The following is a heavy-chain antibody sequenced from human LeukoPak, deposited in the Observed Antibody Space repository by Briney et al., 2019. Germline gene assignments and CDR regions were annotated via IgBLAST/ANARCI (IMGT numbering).Heavy chain of an antibody. CDR3: ARVVYYDSSGYHPYYYYYMDV. Sequence: SETLSLTCTVSGGSISSGSYYWGWIRQPPGKGLEWIGSIYYSGSTYYNPSLKSRVTISVDTSKNQFSLKLSSVTAADTAVYYCARVVYYDSSGYHPYYYYYMDVWGKGTTVTVSS. CDR2: IYYSGST. V-gene: IGHV4-39*07. CDR1: GGSISSGSYY. J-gene: IGHJ6*03. D-gene: IGHD3-22*01.